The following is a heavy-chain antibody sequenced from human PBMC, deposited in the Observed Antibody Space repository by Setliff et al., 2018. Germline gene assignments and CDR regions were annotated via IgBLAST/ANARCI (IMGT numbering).Heavy chain of an antibody. CDR1: GGPINSATHY. D-gene: IGHD4-4*01. Sequence: SETLSLTCSVSGGPINSATHYWSWIRQSPGKGLEWLGEIYYAGNTFYNPSFRSRLTISVDRAKNQFSLNLYSVTAADTAVYFCARHDSKGFSRTYSFEDWGQGTQVTVSS. CDR3: ARHDSKGFSRTYSFED. J-gene: IGHJ4*02. CDR2: IYYAGNT. V-gene: IGHV4-39*01.